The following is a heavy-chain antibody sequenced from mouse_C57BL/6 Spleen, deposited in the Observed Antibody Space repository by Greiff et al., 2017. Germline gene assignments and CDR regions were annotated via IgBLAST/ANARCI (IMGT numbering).Heavy chain of an antibody. D-gene: IGHD2-5*01. CDR2: INPSSGYT. CDR3: ATYYSNYEGFAY. CDR1: GYTFTSYW. J-gene: IGHJ3*01. Sequence: VQLQQSGAELAKPGASVKLSCKASGYTFTSYWMHWVKQRPGQGLEWIGYINPSSGYTKYNQKFKDKATLTADKSSSTAYMQLISLTYEDSAVYYCATYYSNYEGFAYWGQGTLVTVSA. V-gene: IGHV1-7*01.